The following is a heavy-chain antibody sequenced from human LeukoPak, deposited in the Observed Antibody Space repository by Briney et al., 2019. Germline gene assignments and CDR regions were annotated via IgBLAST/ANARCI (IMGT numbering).Heavy chain of an antibody. D-gene: IGHD2-21*02. CDR2: ISYDGSNK. J-gene: IGHJ4*02. Sequence: GGSLRLSCAASGFTFSSYGMHWVRQAPGKGLEWVAVISYDGSNKYYADSVRGRFTISRDNSKNTLYLQMNSLRAEDTAVYYCAKDRAVTGNYWGQGTLVTVSS. V-gene: IGHV3-30*18. CDR3: AKDRAVTGNY. CDR1: GFTFSSYG.